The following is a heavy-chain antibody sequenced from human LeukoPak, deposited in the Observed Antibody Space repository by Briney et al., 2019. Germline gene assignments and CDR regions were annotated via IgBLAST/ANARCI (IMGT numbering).Heavy chain of an antibody. CDR1: GGSFSGYY. Sequence: KASETLSLTCAVYGGSFSGYYWSWIRQPPGKGLEWIGEVNHSGSTNYNPSLKSRVTISVDTSKNQFSLKLSSVTAADTAVYYCVRGIVAEGSTWGQGTLVTVSS. CDR3: VRGIVAEGST. CDR2: VNHSGST. V-gene: IGHV4-34*01. J-gene: IGHJ5*02. D-gene: IGHD6-13*01.